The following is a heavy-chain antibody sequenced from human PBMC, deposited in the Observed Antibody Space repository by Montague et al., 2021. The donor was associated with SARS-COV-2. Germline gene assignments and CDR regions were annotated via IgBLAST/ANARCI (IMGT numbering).Heavy chain of an antibody. CDR3: ARGRTGAEPATALGLGFFYSDFMDV. V-gene: IGHV4-34*01. CDR1: GGSFSGHS. D-gene: IGHD1-26*01. Sequence: SETLSLTCAVYGGSFSGHSWSWVRQPPGKGLEWIGGVSESGSINYNPSLKNRVTISVATSTNQYSLKLSSLTAADTAVYFCARGRTGAEPATALGLGFFYSDFMDVGGKGTTVVVSS. CDR2: VSESGSI. J-gene: IGHJ6*03.